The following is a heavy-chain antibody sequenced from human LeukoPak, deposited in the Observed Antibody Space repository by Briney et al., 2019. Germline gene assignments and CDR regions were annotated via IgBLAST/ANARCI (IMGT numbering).Heavy chain of an antibody. D-gene: IGHD2-21*02. J-gene: IGHJ4*02. CDR1: GGSFSGYY. V-gene: IGHV4-34*01. CDR3: ARGEAVTGSTKSARYYFDY. Sequence: PSETLSLTCAVYGGSFSGYYWSWIRQPPGKGLEWIGEINHSGTTNYNPSLKSRVTISVDTSKNQFSLKLSSVTAADTAVCYCARGEAVTGSTKSARYYFDYWGQGTLVTVSS. CDR2: INHSGTT.